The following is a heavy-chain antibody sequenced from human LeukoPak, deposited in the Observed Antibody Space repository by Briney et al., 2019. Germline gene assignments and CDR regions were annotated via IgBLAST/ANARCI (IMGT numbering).Heavy chain of an antibody. V-gene: IGHV7-4-1*02. Sequence: ASVKVSCKASGYTFTSYAMSWVRQAPGQGLEWMGWINTNTGNPTYAQGFTGRFVFSLDTSVSTAYLQISSLKAEDTAVYYCAREFRYYYGSGSNALDYWGQGTLVTVSS. D-gene: IGHD3-10*01. CDR2: INTNTGNP. CDR1: GYTFTSYA. CDR3: AREFRYYYGSGSNALDY. J-gene: IGHJ4*02.